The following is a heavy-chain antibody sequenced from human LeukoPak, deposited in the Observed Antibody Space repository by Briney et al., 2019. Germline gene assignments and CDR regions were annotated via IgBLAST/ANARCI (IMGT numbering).Heavy chain of an antibody. V-gene: IGHV3-30*02. J-gene: IGHJ4*02. CDR3: ANDYYDSSGYYPSYYFDY. D-gene: IGHD3-22*01. CDR1: GFTFSSYG. CDR2: IWYDGSNK. Sequence: GGSLRLSCAASGFTFSSYGMHWVRQAPGKGLEWVAVIWYDGSNKYYADSVKGRFTISRDNSKNTLYLQMNSLRAEDTAVYYCANDYYDSSGYYPSYYFDYWGQGTLVTVSS.